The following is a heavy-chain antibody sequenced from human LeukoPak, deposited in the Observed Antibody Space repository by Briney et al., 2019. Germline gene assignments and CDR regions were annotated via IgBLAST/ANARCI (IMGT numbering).Heavy chain of an antibody. CDR1: GYTFTSYY. CDR3: ARGAYVWGNYRTDRVDY. J-gene: IGHJ4*02. D-gene: IGHD3-16*02. Sequence: ASVKVSCKASGYTFTSYYMHWVRQAPGQGLEWMGWINPNSGGTNYAQKFQGRVTMTRDTSISTAYMELSRLRSDDTAVYYCARGAYVWGNYRTDRVDYWGQGTLVTVSS. CDR2: INPNSGGT. V-gene: IGHV1-2*02.